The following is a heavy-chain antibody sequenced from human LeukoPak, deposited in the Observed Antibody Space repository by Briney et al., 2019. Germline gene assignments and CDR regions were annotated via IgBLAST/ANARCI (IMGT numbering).Heavy chain of an antibody. D-gene: IGHD3-10*01. V-gene: IGHV4-34*01. Sequence: NPSETLSLTCAVYGGSFSGYYWSWIRQPPGKGLEWIGEINHSGSTNYNPSLKSRVTISVDTSKNQFSLKLSSVTAADTAVYYCARVLRPKLLWFGELSAHAFDIWGQGTMVTVSS. CDR2: INHSGST. J-gene: IGHJ3*02. CDR1: GGSFSGYY. CDR3: ARVLRPKLLWFGELSAHAFDI.